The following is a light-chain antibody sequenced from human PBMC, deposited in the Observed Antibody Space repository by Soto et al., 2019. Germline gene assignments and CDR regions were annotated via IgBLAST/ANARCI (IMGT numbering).Light chain of an antibody. CDR1: QSVSSSY. V-gene: IGKV3-20*01. J-gene: IGKJ1*01. CDR3: QQYGRWWT. CDR2: GAS. Sequence: EIVLTQSPGTLSLSPGERATLSCRASQSVSSSYLAWYQQKPGQAPRLLIYGASSRATGIPDRCSGSGSGTDFTLTISRLEPEDFAVYYCQQYGRWWTFGQGTKVEIK.